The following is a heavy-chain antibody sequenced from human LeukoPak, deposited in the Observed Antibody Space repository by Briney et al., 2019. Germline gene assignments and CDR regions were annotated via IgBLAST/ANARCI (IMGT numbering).Heavy chain of an antibody. CDR2: ISGSGGST. CDR1: GFTFSSYA. CDR3: VTTSYYYYYMDV. D-gene: IGHD4-17*01. V-gene: IGHV3-23*01. J-gene: IGHJ6*03. Sequence: QSGGSLRLSCAASGFTFSSYAMSWVRQAPGKGLEWVSAISGSGGSTYYADSVKGRFTISRDNSKNTLYLQMNSLRAEDTAVYYAVTTSYYYYYMDVWGKGTTVTVSS.